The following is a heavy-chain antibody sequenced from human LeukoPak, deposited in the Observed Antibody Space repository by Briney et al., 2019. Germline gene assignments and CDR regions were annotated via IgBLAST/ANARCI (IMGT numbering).Heavy chain of an antibody. J-gene: IGHJ3*02. CDR2: IYYSGST. CDR3: ARVAYYDYVWGSYRPLFDI. V-gene: IGHV4-59*01. D-gene: IGHD3-16*02. CDR1: GGSISSYY. Sequence: SETLSLTCTVSGGSISSYYWSWIRQPPGKGLEWIGYIYYSGSTNYNPSLKSRVTMSVDTSKNQFSLKLSSVTAADTAVYYCARVAYYDYVWGSYRPLFDIWGQGTMVTVSS.